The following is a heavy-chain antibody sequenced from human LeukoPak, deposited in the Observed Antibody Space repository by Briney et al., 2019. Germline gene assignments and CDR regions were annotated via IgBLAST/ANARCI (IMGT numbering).Heavy chain of an antibody. Sequence: ASVKVSCKVSGYTLTELSMHWVRQAPGKGLEWMGDFDPEDGETIYAQKFQGRVTMTEDTSTDTAYMELSSLRSEDTAVYYCATPLAPGATSLIDYCGQGTLVTV. J-gene: IGHJ4*02. CDR2: FDPEDGET. V-gene: IGHV1-24*01. CDR3: ATPLAPGATSLIDY. CDR1: GYTLTELS. D-gene: IGHD1-26*01.